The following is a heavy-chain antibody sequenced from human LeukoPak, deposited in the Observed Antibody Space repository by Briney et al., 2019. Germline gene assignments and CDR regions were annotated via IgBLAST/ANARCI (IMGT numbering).Heavy chain of an antibody. D-gene: IGHD1-26*01. CDR3: ANYQPETH. CDR2: IDPSGSYT. V-gene: IGHV5-10-1*01. Sequence: GGSLRISCKGSGFSFTTYWISWVRQLPGKGLEWMGRIDPSGSYTNYSPSFQGHITISVDKSISTAYLQWSSLKASDSAMYYCANYQPETHWGQGTLVTVSS. J-gene: IGHJ4*02. CDR1: GFSFTTYW.